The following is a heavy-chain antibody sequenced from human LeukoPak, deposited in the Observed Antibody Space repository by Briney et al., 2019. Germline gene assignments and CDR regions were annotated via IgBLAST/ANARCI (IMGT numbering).Heavy chain of an antibody. CDR1: GGTFSSYA. CDR3: ARVLRLGYCSRTSCYAPFDY. CDR2: IIPIFGTA. V-gene: IGHV1-69*06. Sequence: SVKVSCKASGGTFSSYAISWVRQAPGQGLEWMGRIIPIFGTANYAQKFQGRVTITADKSTSTAYMELSSLRSEDTAVYYCARVLRLGYCSRTSCYAPFDYWGQGTLVTVSS. J-gene: IGHJ4*02. D-gene: IGHD2-2*01.